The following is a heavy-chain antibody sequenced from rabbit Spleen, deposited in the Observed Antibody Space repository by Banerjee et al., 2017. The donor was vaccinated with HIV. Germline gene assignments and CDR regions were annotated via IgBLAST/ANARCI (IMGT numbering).Heavy chain of an antibody. V-gene: IGHV1S45*01. CDR2: IYAGSGGST. CDR1: GFSFGSYYY. D-gene: IGHD1-1*01. J-gene: IGHJ6*01. CDR3: ARSYNSDGGYWAL. Sequence: QEQLEESGGGLVKPEGSLTLTCTASGFSFGSYYYMCWVRQAPGKGLEWIACIYAGSGGSTYYASWAKGRFTSSKTSSTTVTLQMTSLTAADTATYFCARSYNSDGGYWALWGPGTLVTVS.